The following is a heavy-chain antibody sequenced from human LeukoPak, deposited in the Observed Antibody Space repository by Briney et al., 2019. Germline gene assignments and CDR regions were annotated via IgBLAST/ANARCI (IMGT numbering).Heavy chain of an antibody. CDR3: ARARPNYYDSSGYVY. D-gene: IGHD3-22*01. Sequence: ASVKVSCKASGYTFTGYYMHWVRQAPGQGLELMGWISAYNGNTNYAQKLQGRVTMTTDTSTSTAYMELRSLRSDDTAVYYCARARPNYYDSSGYVYWGQGTLVTVSS. V-gene: IGHV1-18*04. J-gene: IGHJ4*02. CDR1: GYTFTGYY. CDR2: ISAYNGNT.